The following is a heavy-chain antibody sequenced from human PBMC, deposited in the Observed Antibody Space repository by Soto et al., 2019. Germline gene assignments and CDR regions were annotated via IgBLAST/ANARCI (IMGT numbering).Heavy chain of an antibody. CDR1: GFTFTDYA. CDR3: ARGSSGYISSWYYFDY. CDR2: ISGIGGST. Sequence: EVQLLESGGGLVQPGGSLRLSCAASGFTFTDYALSWVRQAPGKGLEWVAPISGIGGSTYLADSVKGRLSISRDNSKNSVSLLMNSLRAEDTAVYFCARGSSGYISSWYYFDYWGRGTLVTVSS. V-gene: IGHV3-23*01. D-gene: IGHD6-13*01. J-gene: IGHJ4*02.